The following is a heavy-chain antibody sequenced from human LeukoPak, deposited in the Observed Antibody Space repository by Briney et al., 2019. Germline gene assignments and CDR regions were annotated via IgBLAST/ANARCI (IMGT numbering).Heavy chain of an antibody. CDR2: IIPIFGTA. D-gene: IGHD4-17*01. J-gene: IGHJ4*02. V-gene: IGHV1-69*13. CDR1: GGTFSSYA. Sequence: ASVKVSCKASGGTFSSYAISWVRQAPGQGLEWMGGIIPIFGTANYAQKFQGRVTITADESTSTAYMELSSLRSEDTAVYYCARAHDYGDYALNYWGQGTLVTVSS. CDR3: ARAHDYGDYALNY.